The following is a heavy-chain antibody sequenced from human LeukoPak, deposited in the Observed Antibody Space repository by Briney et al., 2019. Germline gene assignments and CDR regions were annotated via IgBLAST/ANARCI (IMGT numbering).Heavy chain of an antibody. D-gene: IGHD4-17*01. CDR3: ARSMTTVSDDAFDI. CDR1: GFTFSNAW. Sequence: GGSLRLSCAASGFTFSNAWMSWVRQAPGKGLEWVGRIKSKTDGGSTDYAAPVKGRFTISRDDSKNTLYLQMNSLRAEDTAVYYCARSMTTVSDDAFDIWGQGTMVTVSS. V-gene: IGHV3-15*01. CDR2: IKSKTDGGST. J-gene: IGHJ3*02.